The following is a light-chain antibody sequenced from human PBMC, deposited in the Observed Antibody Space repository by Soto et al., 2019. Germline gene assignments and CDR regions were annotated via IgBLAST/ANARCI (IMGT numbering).Light chain of an antibody. V-gene: IGKV1-5*03. CDR2: KAS. Sequence: DIQMTQSPSTLSASVGDRVTITCRASQSISSWLAWYQQKPGKAPKLLIYKASSLESGVPSRFSGSGSGTEFTLTISSLQPDDFATYYCQHLHAFGPGTKVDI. CDR1: QSISSW. J-gene: IGKJ3*01. CDR3: QHLHA.